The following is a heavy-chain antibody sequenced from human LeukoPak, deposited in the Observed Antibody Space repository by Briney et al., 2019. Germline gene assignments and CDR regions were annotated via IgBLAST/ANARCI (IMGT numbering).Heavy chain of an antibody. CDR2: INHSGST. CDR3: ARGAWSSPRTPLKY. D-gene: IGHD2-2*01. V-gene: IGHV4-34*01. Sequence: PSETLSLTCAVYGGSFSGYYWSWIRQPPGKGLEWIGEINHSGSTNYNPSLKSRVTISVDTSKNQFSLKLSSVTVADTAVYYCARGAWSSPRTPLKYWGQGIRVTVSS. CDR1: GGSFSGYY. J-gene: IGHJ4*02.